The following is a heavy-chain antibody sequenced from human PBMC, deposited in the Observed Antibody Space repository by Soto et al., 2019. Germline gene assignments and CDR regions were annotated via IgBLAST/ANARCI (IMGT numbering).Heavy chain of an antibody. CDR2: IYYSGST. CDR1: GGSISSSSYY. D-gene: IGHD6-19*01. J-gene: IGHJ5*02. Sequence: SETLSLTCTVSGGSISSSSYYWGWIRQPPGKVLEWIVSIYYSGSTYYNPSLKSRVTISVVTSNNQFSVKLSSVTASYTAVYYXAXGRGIAVADQTTRGWFYPWGQGTLVTVSA. CDR3: AXGRGIAVADQTTRGWFYP. V-gene: IGHV4-39*01.